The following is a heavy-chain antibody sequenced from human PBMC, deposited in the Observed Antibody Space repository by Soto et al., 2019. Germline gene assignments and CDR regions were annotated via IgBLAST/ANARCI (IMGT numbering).Heavy chain of an antibody. CDR3: ARLGGYYDSSGYQGAFDI. J-gene: IGHJ3*02. CDR2: MNPSGGST. D-gene: IGHD3-22*01. CDR1: GYTLSSYY. Sequence: GASVKVSCKASGYTLSSYYMHWVRQAPGQGLEWLGIMNPSGGSTYYAQKFQGRITMTTDTAMSAVYMELSNLRSEDTAVYFCARLGGYYDSSGYQGAFDIWGQGTVVTVSS. V-gene: IGHV1-46*01.